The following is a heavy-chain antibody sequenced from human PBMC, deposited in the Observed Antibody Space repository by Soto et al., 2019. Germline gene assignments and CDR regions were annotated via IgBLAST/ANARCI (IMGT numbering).Heavy chain of an antibody. CDR3: ARVLVVGGRLVAFDI. CDR2: IYPGDSDT. CDR1: GYSFTSYW. V-gene: IGHV5-51*01. J-gene: IGHJ3*02. D-gene: IGHD2-2*01. Sequence: PGESLKISCKGSGYSFTSYWIGWVRQMPGKGLEWMGIIYPGDSDTRYSPSFEGQVTISADKSVSTAYLQWSSLKAPDTAMYYCARVLVVGGRLVAFDIWGQGTMVTVSS.